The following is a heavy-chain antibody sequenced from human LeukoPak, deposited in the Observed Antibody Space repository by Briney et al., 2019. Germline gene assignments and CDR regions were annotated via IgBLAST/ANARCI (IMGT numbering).Heavy chain of an antibody. CDR1: GFTVSSNY. CDR3: ARASSAQLVFDY. CDR2: IYSGGST. Sequence: GGSLRLSCAASGFTVSSNYMRWVRQAPGKGLEWVSVIYSGGSTYYSDSVTGRFTISRDNSKKTRYLQMNSLRAEDTAVYYCARASSAQLVFDYWGQGTLVTVSS. D-gene: IGHD3-22*01. J-gene: IGHJ4*02. V-gene: IGHV3-66*01.